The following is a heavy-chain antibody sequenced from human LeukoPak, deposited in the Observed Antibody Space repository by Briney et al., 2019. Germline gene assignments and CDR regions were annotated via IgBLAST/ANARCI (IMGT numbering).Heavy chain of an antibody. CDR3: AKDLGGKPYYYYGMDV. CDR2: ISGGGGGT. Sequence: GGSLRLSCAASGFTFSTYAMSWVRQAPGKGLEWVSAISGGGGGTFYADSVKGRFTISRDNSKNTQNLQMNSLSAEDTAVYYCAKDLGGKPYYYYGMDVWGQGTTVTVSS. CDR1: GFTFSTYA. J-gene: IGHJ6*02. V-gene: IGHV3-23*01.